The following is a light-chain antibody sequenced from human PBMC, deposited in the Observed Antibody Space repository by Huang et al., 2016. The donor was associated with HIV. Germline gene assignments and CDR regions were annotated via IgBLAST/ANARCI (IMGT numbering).Light chain of an antibody. J-gene: IGKJ2*01. V-gene: IGKV3D-20*01. CDR3: QHYGSSPYT. CDR2: DAS. Sequence: EIVLTQSPATLSLSPGERATLSCGASQSITNHNLAWYQQKLGLAPRLIIYDASNRAAGIPPRFSGSGSGTDFTLTITRLEPEDVGIYYCQHYGSSPYTFGQGTKVEIK. CDR1: QSITNHN.